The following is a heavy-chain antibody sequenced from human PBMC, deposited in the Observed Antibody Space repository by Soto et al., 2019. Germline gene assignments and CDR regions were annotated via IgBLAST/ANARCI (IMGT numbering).Heavy chain of an antibody. D-gene: IGHD2-15*01. CDR3: TTDIVLVVAATNLDY. V-gene: IGHV3-15*01. J-gene: IGHJ4*02. Sequence: EVQLVESGGGLVKPGGSLRLSCAASGFTFSNAWMSWVRQAPGKGLEWVGRIKSKTDGGTTDYAAPVKGRFTISRDDSKNTLYLQMNSLKTEDTAVYYGTTDIVLVVAATNLDYWGQGTLVTVSS. CDR2: IKSKTDGGTT. CDR1: GFTFSNAW.